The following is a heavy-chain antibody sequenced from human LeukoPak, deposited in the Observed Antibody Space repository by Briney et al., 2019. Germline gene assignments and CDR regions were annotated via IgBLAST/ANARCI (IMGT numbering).Heavy chain of an antibody. Sequence: PSETLSLTCTVAVGSISSGDYYWSWIRQPPGKGLEWIAYISAAGTTFYNPSLKSRVTISLDRSKNQFSLNLTSITAADTAVYYCAGQNVPTPHDYWGQGTQVTVSS. D-gene: IGHD2-2*01. CDR2: ISAAGTT. V-gene: IGHV4-30-2*01. CDR1: VGSISSGDYY. CDR3: AGQNVPTPHDY. J-gene: IGHJ4*02.